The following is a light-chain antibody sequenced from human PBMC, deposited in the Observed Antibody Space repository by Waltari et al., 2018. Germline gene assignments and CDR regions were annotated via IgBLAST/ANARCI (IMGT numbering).Light chain of an antibody. V-gene: IGLV3-21*04. CDR3: QVWDSSSDHP. CDR1: NLGRYS. CDR2: YST. J-gene: IGLJ2*01. Sequence: SYALIQPPSVSVAPGETARITCGGNNLGRYSVPWYQQKPGQAPVLVIYYSTDRPSGIPERFSGSNSGNTATLTINRVEAGDEADYYCQVWDSSSDHPFGGGTKLTVL.